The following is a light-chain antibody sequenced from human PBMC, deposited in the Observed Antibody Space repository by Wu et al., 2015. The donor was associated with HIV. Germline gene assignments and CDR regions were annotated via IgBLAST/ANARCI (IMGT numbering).Light chain of an antibody. V-gene: IGKV3D-20*02. CDR1: RXFPAVT. J-gene: IGKJ2*01. CDR2: AAS. CDR3: QFLEN. Sequence: ATLSVSPGDTATSHAGSVRXFPAVTWPGLQQRRGQAPRLVIFAASVRATNIPDRFTGSGSGSDFTLTISRVESEDFAVYYCQFLENFGHGT.